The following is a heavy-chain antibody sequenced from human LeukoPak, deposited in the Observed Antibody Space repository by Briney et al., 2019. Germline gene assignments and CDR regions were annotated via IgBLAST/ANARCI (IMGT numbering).Heavy chain of an antibody. CDR1: GFTFSSYA. V-gene: IGHV3-23*01. CDR2: ISGSGGST. Sequence: GGSLRLSCAASGFTFSSYAMSWVRQAPGKGLEWVSAISGSGGSTYYADSVKGRFTISRDNSKNTLSLQMNSLRAEDTAVYYCAKDRNYYYYDNSGYRYFDYWGQGTVVTVSS. CDR3: AKDRNYYYYDNSGYRYFDY. J-gene: IGHJ4*02. D-gene: IGHD3-22*01.